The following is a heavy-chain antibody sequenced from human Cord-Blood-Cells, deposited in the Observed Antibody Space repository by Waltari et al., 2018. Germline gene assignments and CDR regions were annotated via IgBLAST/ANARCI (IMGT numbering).Heavy chain of an antibody. D-gene: IGHD3-16*01. Sequence: QLQLQESGPGLVKPSETLSLTCTVSGGSISSSSYYWGWIRQPPGKGLEWIGIIYYSGSTYYNPSPKSRVTISVDTSKNQFSLKLSSVTAADTAVYYCARRGGDWYFDLWGRGTLVTVSS. CDR3: ARRGGDWYFDL. V-gene: IGHV4-39*01. CDR2: IYYSGST. CDR1: GGSISSSSYY. J-gene: IGHJ2*01.